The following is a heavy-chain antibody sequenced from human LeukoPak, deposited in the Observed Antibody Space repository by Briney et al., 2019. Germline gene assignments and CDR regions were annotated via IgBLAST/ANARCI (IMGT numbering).Heavy chain of an antibody. V-gene: IGHV4-59*08. J-gene: IGHJ2*01. CDR3: ARHVSARYFDL. Sequence: SETLSLTCTVSGGSISSYYWSWIRQPPGKGLEWIGYIYYSGTTNYNPSLKSRVAISVDTSKNQFSLKLSSVTAADTAVYYCARHVSARYFDLWGRGTLVTVSS. CDR1: GGSISSYY. CDR2: IYYSGTT.